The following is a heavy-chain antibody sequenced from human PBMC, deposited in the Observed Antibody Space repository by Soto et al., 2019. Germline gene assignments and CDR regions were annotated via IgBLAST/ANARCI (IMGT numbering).Heavy chain of an antibody. V-gene: IGHV3-30-3*01. CDR1: GFTFSSYA. J-gene: IGHJ6*02. Sequence: GGSLRLSCAASGFTFSSYAMHWVRQAPGKGLEWVAVISYDGSNKYYADSVKGRFTISRDNSKNTRYLQMNSLRAEDTAVYYCARGRGASSSWYPNYYYGMDVWGQGTTVTVSS. CDR3: ARGRGASSSWYPNYYYGMDV. D-gene: IGHD6-13*01. CDR2: ISYDGSNK.